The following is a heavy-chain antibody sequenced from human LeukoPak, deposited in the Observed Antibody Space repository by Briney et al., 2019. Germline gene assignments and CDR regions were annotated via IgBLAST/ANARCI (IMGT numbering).Heavy chain of an antibody. CDR3: ARVGGAIFGVVMFDY. Sequence: ASVKVSCKASGYTFTSYDINWVRQATGQGLEWMGWINPNSGGTNYAQKFQGRVTMTRDTSISTAYMELSRLRSDDTAVYYCARVGGAIFGVVMFDYWGQGTLVTVSS. V-gene: IGHV1-2*02. J-gene: IGHJ4*02. D-gene: IGHD3-3*01. CDR1: GYTFTSYD. CDR2: INPNSGGT.